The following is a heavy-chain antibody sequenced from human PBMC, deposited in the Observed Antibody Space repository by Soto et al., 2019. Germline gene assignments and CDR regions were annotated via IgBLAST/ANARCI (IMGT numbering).Heavy chain of an antibody. CDR2: VSGHSRSI. V-gene: IGHV3-23*01. D-gene: IGHD6-19*01. J-gene: IGHJ5*02. CDR3: AKNNPSRAHTSGWNDWFGP. Sequence: DVQLLESGGGLVQPGGSLRLTCAASGFTLSNYAMSWVRQAPGKGLEWVSVVSGHSRSIYYADSVRGRFTISRDNSKNTLYLQMNSLTVEDTAVYPWAKNNPSRAHTSGWNDWFGPWAQGTLVTVSS. CDR1: GFTLSNYA.